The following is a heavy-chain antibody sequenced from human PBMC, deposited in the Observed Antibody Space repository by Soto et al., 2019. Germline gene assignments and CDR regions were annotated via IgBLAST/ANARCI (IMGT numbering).Heavy chain of an antibody. CDR1: GFTFSSYS. J-gene: IGHJ4*02. Sequence: GGSLRLSCAASGFTFSSYSMNWVRQAPGKGLEWVSSISSSSSYIYYADSVKGRFTISRDNAKNSLYLQMNSLRAEDTAVYYCARGLPHYYGSGSYYTYWGQGTLVTVSS. V-gene: IGHV3-21*01. CDR2: ISSSSSYI. D-gene: IGHD3-10*01. CDR3: ARGLPHYYGSGSYYTY.